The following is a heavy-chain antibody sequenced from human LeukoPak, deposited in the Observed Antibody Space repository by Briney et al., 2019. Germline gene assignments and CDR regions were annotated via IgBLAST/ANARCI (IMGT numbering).Heavy chain of an antibody. D-gene: IGHD2-2*01. CDR2: MNPNSGNT. Sequence: ASVKVSCKASGYTFTSYDINWVRQATGQGREWMGWMNPNSGNTGYAQKFQGGVTINRNTSISTASLELSSLRSEDTAVYYCARGGVPAAMGYYYYYMDVWGKGTTVTVSS. V-gene: IGHV1-8*03. J-gene: IGHJ6*03. CDR1: GYTFTSYD. CDR3: ARGGVPAAMGYYYYYMDV.